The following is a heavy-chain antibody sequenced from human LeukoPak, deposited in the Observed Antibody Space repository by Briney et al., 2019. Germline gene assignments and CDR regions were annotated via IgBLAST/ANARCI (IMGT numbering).Heavy chain of an antibody. CDR2: ISSSSSYI. CDR1: GFTFNSYT. J-gene: IGHJ4*02. D-gene: IGHD1-1*01. Sequence: GGSLRLSCAASGFTFNSYTMNWVRQAPGKGREWVTTISSSSSYIYYADSVKGRFTISRDNAKNSLYLQMNRLRAEDTAVYYCAREKQLERLAFGKEGSAFDYWGQGTLVTVSS. V-gene: IGHV3-21*01. CDR3: AREKQLERLAFGKEGSAFDY.